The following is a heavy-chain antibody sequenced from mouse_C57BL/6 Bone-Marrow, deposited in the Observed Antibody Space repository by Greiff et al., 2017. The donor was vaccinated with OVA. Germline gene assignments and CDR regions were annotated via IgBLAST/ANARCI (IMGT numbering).Heavy chain of an antibody. Sequence: VHVKQSGAELVRPGASVKLSCTASGFNIKDDYMHWVKQRPEQGLEWIGWIDPENGDTEYASKFQGKATITADTSSNTAYLQLSSLTSEDTAVYYCTPFMTTAWYFDVWGTGTTVTVSS. V-gene: IGHV14-4*01. CDR2: IDPENGDT. CDR1: GFNIKDDY. D-gene: IGHD1-1*01. CDR3: TPFMTTAWYFDV. J-gene: IGHJ1*03.